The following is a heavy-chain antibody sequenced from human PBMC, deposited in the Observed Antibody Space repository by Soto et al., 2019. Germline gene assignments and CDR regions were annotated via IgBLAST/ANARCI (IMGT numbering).Heavy chain of an antibody. CDR3: SKGYIGGSNDWFHH. Sequence: PGKSLRLSCAASGFTFSSYAMHVVRQAPGKGLEWVASIAGCGGKKYYAEAVKGRFTISRENSKNMQYLQVYSLRAEDTAVYYCSKGYIGGSNDWFHHWGQGSMVTVSS. D-gene: IGHD2-15*01. CDR1: GFTFSSYA. V-gene: IGHV3-23*01. CDR2: IAGCGGKK. J-gene: IGHJ5*02.